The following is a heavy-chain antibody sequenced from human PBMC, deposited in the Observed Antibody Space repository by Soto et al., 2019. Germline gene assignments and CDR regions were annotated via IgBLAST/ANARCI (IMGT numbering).Heavy chain of an antibody. J-gene: IGHJ4*02. CDR3: ARTTDYYDSSGYYANFDY. CDR1: GFTFSSYS. D-gene: IGHD3-22*01. CDR2: ISSSSSYI. Sequence: EVQLVESGGGLVKPGGSLRLSCAASGFTFSSYSMNWVRQAPGKGLEWVSSISSSSSYIYYAESVKGRFTISRDNAKNSLYLQMNSLRAEDTAVYYCARTTDYYDSSGYYANFDYWGQGTLVTVSS. V-gene: IGHV3-21*01.